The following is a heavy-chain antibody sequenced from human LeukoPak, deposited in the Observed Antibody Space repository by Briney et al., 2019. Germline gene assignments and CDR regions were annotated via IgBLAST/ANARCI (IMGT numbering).Heavy chain of an antibody. CDR3: VSFYETY. J-gene: IGHJ4*02. D-gene: IGHD2/OR15-2a*01. V-gene: IGHV3-74*01. CDR1: GNYR. CDR2: IHSDGSWT. Sequence: PGGSLRLSCAASGNYRMHWVRQAPGKGPVWVSHIHSDGSWTSYADSVKGRFTIYKGNAKNTVYLQMNNLRAEDTAVYYCVSFYETYWGRGTLVTVSS.